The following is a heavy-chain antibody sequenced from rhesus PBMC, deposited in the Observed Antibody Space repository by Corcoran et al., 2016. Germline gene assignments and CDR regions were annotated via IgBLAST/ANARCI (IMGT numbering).Heavy chain of an antibody. Sequence: QVQLQESGPGLVKPSETLSLTCAVSGGSFSSYWWSWIRQPPGKGLEWFGVINGNSGITNYNPSHKSRVTISKVASKNQFSLKLSSVTAADTAVYYCARSYSGYHLGFDYWGQGVLVIVSS. D-gene: IGHD1-44*01. CDR1: GGSFSSYW. J-gene: IGHJ4*01. CDR3: ARSYSGYHLGFDY. V-gene: IGHV4-80*01. CDR2: INGNSGIT.